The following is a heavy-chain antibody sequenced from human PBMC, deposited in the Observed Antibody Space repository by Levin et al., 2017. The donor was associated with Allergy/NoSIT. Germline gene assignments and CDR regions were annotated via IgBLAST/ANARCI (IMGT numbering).Heavy chain of an antibody. D-gene: IGHD1-14*01. V-gene: IGHV4-30-4*01. J-gene: IGHJ5*02. CDR3: AREGVVYNVPNWFDP. CDR1: GGSISSGDYY. Sequence: SETLSLTCTVSGGSISSGDYYWSWIRQPPGKGLEWIGYIYYSGSTYYNPSLKSRVTISVDTSKNQFSLKLSSVTAADTAVYYCAREGVVYNVPNWFDPWGQGTLVTVSS. CDR2: IYYSGST.